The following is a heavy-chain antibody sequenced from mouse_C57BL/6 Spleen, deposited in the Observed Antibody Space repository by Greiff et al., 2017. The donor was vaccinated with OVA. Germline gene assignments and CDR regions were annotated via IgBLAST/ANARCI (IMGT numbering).Heavy chain of an antibody. D-gene: IGHD1-1*01. CDR2: IHPNSGST. Sequence: VQLQQSGPELVKPGASVKLSCKASGYTFTSYWMHWVKQRPGQGLEWIGMIHPNSGSTNYNEKFKSKATLTVDKSSSTAYMQLSSLTSEDSAVYYCARSFITTVVDYFDYWGQGTTLTVSS. CDR3: ARSFITTVVDYFDY. V-gene: IGHV1-64*01. CDR1: GYTFTSYW. J-gene: IGHJ2*01.